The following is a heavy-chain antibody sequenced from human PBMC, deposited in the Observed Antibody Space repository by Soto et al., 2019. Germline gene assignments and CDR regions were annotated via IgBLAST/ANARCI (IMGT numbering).Heavy chain of an antibody. J-gene: IGHJ3*01. D-gene: IGHD1-26*01. CDR1: GFTLSNYW. CDR3: ARWRRFRSPTSKNAFGL. V-gene: IGHV3-74*01. Sequence: EVQLVESGGGLVQPGGSLRLSCAASGFTLSNYWMNWVRQAPGKGLMWVSRINNDGSTTIYADSVKGRFTISRDNAKNTLYLQRNSQRAEDTAVYYCARWRRFRSPTSKNAFGLWGQGTMVTVSS. CDR2: INNDGSTT.